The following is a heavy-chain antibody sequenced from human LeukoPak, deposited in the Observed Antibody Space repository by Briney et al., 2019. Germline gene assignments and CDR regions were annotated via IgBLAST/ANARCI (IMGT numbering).Heavy chain of an antibody. Sequence: SETLSLTCTVSGVPFSNYYWSWVRQSPRQGLEWMGEINHGGYTNYNPSLKSRVTMSIDTSKNQFSLKLTSVTAADAGVYYCTRAVAGHPDWGQGTLVTVSS. V-gene: IGHV4-34*01. CDR2: INHGGYT. D-gene: IGHD6-19*01. J-gene: IGHJ4*02. CDR3: TRAVAGHPD. CDR1: GVPFSNYY.